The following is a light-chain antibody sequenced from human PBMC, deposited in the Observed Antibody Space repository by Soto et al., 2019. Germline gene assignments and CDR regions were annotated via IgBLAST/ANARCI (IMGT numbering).Light chain of an antibody. J-gene: IGKJ5*01. CDR3: QQTYITPFT. V-gene: IGKV1-39*01. CDR1: QSITDY. Sequence: DIQMTQSPSSLSASVGDRVTITCRASQSITDYLNWYQQKPGKAPKLLIYAASSLQSGVPSRFSASGSGTDFTLNISRLQPEDFATYFCQQTYITPFTFGQGTRLEIK. CDR2: AAS.